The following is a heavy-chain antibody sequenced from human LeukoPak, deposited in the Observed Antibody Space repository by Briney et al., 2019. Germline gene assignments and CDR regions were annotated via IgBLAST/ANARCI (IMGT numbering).Heavy chain of an antibody. D-gene: IGHD6-19*01. CDR2: IYGSGST. CDR3: ARNVGWYSHDS. Sequence: SETLSLTCTVSGDSLSSHYWSWIRQPPGKGLEWIGYIYGSGSTHHDPSLRSRVTISEDTSKNQFSLKLTSVTAADTAVYYCARNVGWYSHDSWGQGTLVTVSS. CDR1: GDSLSSHY. J-gene: IGHJ4*02. V-gene: IGHV4-59*08.